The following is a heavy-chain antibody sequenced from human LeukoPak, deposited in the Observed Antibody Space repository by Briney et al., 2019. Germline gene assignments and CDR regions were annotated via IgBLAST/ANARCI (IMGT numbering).Heavy chain of an antibody. V-gene: IGHV3-21*01. Sequence: GGSLRLSCAASGFTFSSYSMNWVRQAPGKGLECVSSISSSSSYIYYADSVKGRFTISRDNAKNSLYLQMNSLRAEDTAVYYYAREGGLYYDFWSGYYKAVGYFDYWGQGTLVTVSS. CDR3: AREGGLYYDFWSGYYKAVGYFDY. CDR2: ISSSSSYI. D-gene: IGHD3-3*01. CDR1: GFTFSSYS. J-gene: IGHJ4*02.